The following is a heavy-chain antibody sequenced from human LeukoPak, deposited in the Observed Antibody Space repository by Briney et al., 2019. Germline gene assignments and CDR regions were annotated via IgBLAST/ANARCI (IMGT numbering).Heavy chain of an antibody. Sequence: PGGSLRLSCVASGFPFSSYGMHWVRQAPGKGLEWVAVACDDGNNKYYADSVKGRFTISKDNSKNTLYVQMDSLRVDDTAVYYCATGGGFYYSHWGQGTLVIVSS. CDR3: ATGGGFYYSH. D-gene: IGHD3-22*01. J-gene: IGHJ4*02. V-gene: IGHV3-33*01. CDR1: GFPFSSYG. CDR2: ACDDGNNK.